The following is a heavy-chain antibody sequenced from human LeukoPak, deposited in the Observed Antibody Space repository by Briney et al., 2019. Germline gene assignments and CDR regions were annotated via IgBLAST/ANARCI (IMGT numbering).Heavy chain of an antibody. D-gene: IGHD1-26*01. CDR3: ARAGGSYWVEY. CDR2: IYYTGTT. Sequence: SETLSLTCTVSGGSITSSSYYWGWVRQPPGKGLEWIGSIYYTGTTYYNPSLNSRVTISVDTSKNQFSLKLKSVTAADTAVYYCARAGGSYWVEYWGQGTLVTVSS. J-gene: IGHJ4*02. CDR1: GGSITSSSYY. V-gene: IGHV4-39*07.